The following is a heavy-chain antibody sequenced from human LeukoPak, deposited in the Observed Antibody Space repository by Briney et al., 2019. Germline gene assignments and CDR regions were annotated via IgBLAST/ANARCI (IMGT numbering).Heavy chain of an antibody. CDR1: GFTFSSYA. V-gene: IGHV3-7*01. D-gene: IGHD5-18*01. CDR2: IKQDGSEK. CDR3: ARIYAVGYPRTYYYYYYMDV. J-gene: IGHJ6*03. Sequence: GGSLRLSCAASGFTFSSYAMSWVRQAPGKGLEWVANIKQDGSEKSYVDSVKGRFTVSRDNAKNSLYLQMNSLRAEDTAVYYCARIYAVGYPRTYYYYYYMDVWGKGTTVTISS.